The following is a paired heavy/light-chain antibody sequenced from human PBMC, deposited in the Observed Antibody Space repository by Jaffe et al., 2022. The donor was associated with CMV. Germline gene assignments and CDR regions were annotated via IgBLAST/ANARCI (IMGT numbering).Light chain of an antibody. CDR2: KAS. CDR3: QQYNSYSQT. Sequence: DIQMTQSPSTLSASVGDRVTITCRASQSISSWLAWYQQKPGKAPKLLIYKASSLESGVPSRFSGSGSGTEFTLTISSLQPDDFATYYCQQYNSYSQTFGQGTKLEIK. V-gene: IGKV1-5*03. CDR1: QSISSW. J-gene: IGKJ2*01.
Heavy chain of an antibody. Sequence: QVTLKESGPVLVKPTETLTLTCTVSGFSLSNARMGVSWIRQPPGKALEWLAHIFSNDEKSYSTSLKSRLTISKDTSKSQVVLTMTNMDPVDTATYYCARIRHVDWFEVRGSRYGGYFDYWGQGTLVTVSS. CDR1: GFSLSNARMG. CDR3: ARIRHVDWFEVRGSRYGGYFDY. D-gene: IGHD4-17*01. CDR2: IFSNDEK. J-gene: IGHJ4*02. V-gene: IGHV2-26*01.